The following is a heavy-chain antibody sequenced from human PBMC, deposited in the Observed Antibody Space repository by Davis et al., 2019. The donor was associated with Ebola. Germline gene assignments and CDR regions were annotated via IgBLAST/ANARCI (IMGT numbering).Heavy chain of an antibody. CDR2: ISGVGYNT. J-gene: IGHJ4*02. CDR3: STCGFCVSTSGFDY. D-gene: IGHD2-2*01. V-gene: IGHV3-23*01. CDR1: GFTFTSYA. Sequence: PGGSLRLSCAASGFTFTSYAMSWVRQAPGKGLEWVSAISGVGYNTYYADSVKGRFTISRENSKNKLYLQMNSLSAVDTAVYYCSTCGFCVSTSGFDYWGQGTLVTVSS.